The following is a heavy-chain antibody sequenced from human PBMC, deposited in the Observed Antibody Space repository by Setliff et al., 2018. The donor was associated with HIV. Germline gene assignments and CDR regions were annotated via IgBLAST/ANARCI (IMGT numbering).Heavy chain of an antibody. CDR1: GDPINSHY. Sequence: PSETLSLTCTVSGDPINSHYWSWIRQPPGEGLEWIGHISYSEYTNYNPSPKSRVTISLDTSKKHFSLDLYSVTAADTAVYYCARDHNSGTLHAFDLWGQGTKVTVSS. J-gene: IGHJ3*01. D-gene: IGHD1-26*01. V-gene: IGHV4-59*11. CDR3: ARDHNSGTLHAFDL. CDR2: ISYSEYT.